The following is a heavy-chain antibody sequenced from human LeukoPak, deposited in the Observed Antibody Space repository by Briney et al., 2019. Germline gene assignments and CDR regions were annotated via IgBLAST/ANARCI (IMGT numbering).Heavy chain of an antibody. CDR2: INSDGGTT. V-gene: IGHV3-74*01. CDR3: ATDYYVSGSYYRLFY. Sequence: GGSLRLSCGASGFTFSSYWMHWVRQAPGKGLVWVSGINSDGGTTTYADSVKGRFTISRDNAKNTLYLQMNNLRAEDTAVYYCATDYYVSGSYYRLFYWGQGTLVTVSS. CDR1: GFTFSSYW. J-gene: IGHJ4*02. D-gene: IGHD3-10*01.